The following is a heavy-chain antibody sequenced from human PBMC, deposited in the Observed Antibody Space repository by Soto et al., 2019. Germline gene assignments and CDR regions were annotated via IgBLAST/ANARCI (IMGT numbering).Heavy chain of an antibody. CDR1: GFTFSAYN. J-gene: IGHJ4*02. CDR3: AKDRLAGNFDY. Sequence: PWGSLRLSCAASGFTFSAYNMGWVRQAPGKGLEWVSSVSSSGTYVYYADSVKGRFTISRDNSKNTLYLQMNGLRVEDTAVYYCAKDRLAGNFDYWGQGTQVTVSS. CDR2: VSSSGTYV. V-gene: IGHV3-21*04.